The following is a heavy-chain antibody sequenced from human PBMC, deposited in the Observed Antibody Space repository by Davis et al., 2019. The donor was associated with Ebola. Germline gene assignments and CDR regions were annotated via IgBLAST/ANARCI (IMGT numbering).Heavy chain of an antibody. CDR2: INPHNGNT. CDR3: ARAQFPTTSDY. J-gene: IGHJ4*02. V-gene: IGHV1-18*01. D-gene: IGHD1-1*01. CDR1: GYTFTSYG. Sequence: ASVKVSCKASGYTFTSYGISWVRQAPGQGLEWMGWINPHNGNTNYAQNVQGRVTMTTDTSTTTAYMEVGSLRSDDTAVYYCARAQFPTTSDYWGQGTLVTVSS.